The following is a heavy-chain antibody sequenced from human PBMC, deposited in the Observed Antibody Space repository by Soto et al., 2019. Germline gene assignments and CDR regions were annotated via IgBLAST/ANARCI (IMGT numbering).Heavy chain of an antibody. CDR3: ARARGGYFDY. CDR2: IYYSGST. V-gene: IGHV4-59*01. CDR1: GDSISSNY. J-gene: IGHJ4*02. Sequence: LSLTCTVSGDSISSNYWSWIRQPPGKGLEWIGYIYYSGSTNYNPSLKSRVTISVDTSKNQFSLKLSSVTAADTAVYYCARARGGYFDYWGQGTLVTVSS.